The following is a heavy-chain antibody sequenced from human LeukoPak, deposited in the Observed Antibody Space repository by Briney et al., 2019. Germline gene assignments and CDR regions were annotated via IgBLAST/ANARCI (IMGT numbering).Heavy chain of an antibody. CDR2: IYTSGTT. J-gene: IGHJ5*02. D-gene: IGHD1-1*01. Sequence: SETLSLTCTVSGASISSYYWSWIRQPAGKGLELIGRIYTSGTTNYNPCLKSRVTMSVDTSKNQFSLKLSSVTAADTAVYYCARAPTGTGGWNWFDPWGQRTLVTVSS. CDR1: GASISSYY. V-gene: IGHV4-4*07. CDR3: ARAPTGTGGWNWFDP.